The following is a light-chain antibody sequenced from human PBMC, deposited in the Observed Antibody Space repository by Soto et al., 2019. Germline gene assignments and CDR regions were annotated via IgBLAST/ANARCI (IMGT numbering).Light chain of an antibody. V-gene: IGKV1-5*01. CDR3: QQYNDYWT. CDR1: QNIHSW. J-gene: IGKJ1*01. Sequence: DIQMTQSPSALSASVGDRVTITCQASQNIHSWLAWYQQKPGKVPKLLIYDASSLESGVPSRFSGSGSGTEFTLTISRLQPDDFATYYCQQYNDYWTFGQGTKVDIK. CDR2: DAS.